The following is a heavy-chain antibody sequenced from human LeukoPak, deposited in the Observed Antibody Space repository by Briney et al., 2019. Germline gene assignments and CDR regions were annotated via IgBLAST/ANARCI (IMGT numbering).Heavy chain of an antibody. J-gene: IGHJ3*02. CDR2: IIPILGIA. V-gene: IGHV1-69*04. Sequence: ASVKVSCKASGGTFISYAISWVRQAPGQGLEWMGRIIPILGIANYAQKFQGRVTITADKSTSTAYMELSSLRSEDTAVYYCARGNPTDYGESREGAFDIWGQGTMVTVSS. D-gene: IGHD4-17*01. CDR1: GGTFISYA. CDR3: ARGNPTDYGESREGAFDI.